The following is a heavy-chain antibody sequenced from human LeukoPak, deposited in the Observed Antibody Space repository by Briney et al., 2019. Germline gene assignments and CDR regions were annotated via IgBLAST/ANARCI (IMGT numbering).Heavy chain of an antibody. Sequence: ASVKVSCKASGYTFTSYGISWVGQAPGQGLEWMGWISAYNGNTNYAQKLQGRVTMTTDTSTSTAYMELRSLRSDDTAVYYCASLYSGSYYLNYWGQGTLVTVSS. CDR1: GYTFTSYG. J-gene: IGHJ4*02. CDR2: ISAYNGNT. V-gene: IGHV1-18*01. CDR3: ASLYSGSYYLNY. D-gene: IGHD1-26*01.